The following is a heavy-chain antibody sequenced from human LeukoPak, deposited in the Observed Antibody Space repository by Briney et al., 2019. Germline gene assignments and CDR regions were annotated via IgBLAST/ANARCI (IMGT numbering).Heavy chain of an antibody. CDR1: GFTLSSYS. D-gene: IGHD3-3*01. J-gene: IGHJ5*02. Sequence: GGSLRLSCAASGFTLSSYSMNWVRQAPGKGLEWVSSISSSRSYIYYADSVKGRFTISRDNAKNSLYLQMNSLRAEDTAVYYCARDRVLRFLEWLSPWGQGTLVTVSS. CDR2: ISSSRSYI. CDR3: ARDRVLRFLEWLSP. V-gene: IGHV3-21*01.